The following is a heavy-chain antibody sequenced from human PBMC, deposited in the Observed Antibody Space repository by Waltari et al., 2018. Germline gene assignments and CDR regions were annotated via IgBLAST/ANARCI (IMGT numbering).Heavy chain of an antibody. CDR2: INHGGIT. CDR1: GGSFSGYY. Sequence: QVQLQQWGAGLLKPSETLSLTCGVYGGSFSGYYYAWIRQSPGKGLEWIGEINHGGITEYNPAPKSRVSISVATSKNQFSLKLTSVAAAETALYYCVRTVMITVTAFDAWGQGTLVTVSS. V-gene: IGHV4-34*02. D-gene: IGHD4-17*01. CDR3: VRTVMITVTAFDA. J-gene: IGHJ4*02.